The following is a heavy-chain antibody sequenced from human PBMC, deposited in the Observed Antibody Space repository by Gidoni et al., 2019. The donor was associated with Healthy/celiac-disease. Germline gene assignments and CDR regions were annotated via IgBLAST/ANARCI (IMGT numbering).Heavy chain of an antibody. D-gene: IGHD6-13*01. Sequence: EVQRVGSGGGLVKPGGSRGLSWAASGFPLSGYTMNWVRQAPGKGLGWFSSISISSSYIYYADSVKGRFTISRDNAKNSLYLQMNSLRAEDTAVYYCARDQGPAGIAAAGTQTYWGQGTLVTVSS. CDR3: ARDQGPAGIAAAGTQTY. CDR2: ISISSSYI. J-gene: IGHJ4*02. CDR1: GFPLSGYT. V-gene: IGHV3-21*01.